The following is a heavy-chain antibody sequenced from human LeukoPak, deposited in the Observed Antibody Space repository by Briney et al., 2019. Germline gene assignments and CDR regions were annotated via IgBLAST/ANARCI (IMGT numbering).Heavy chain of an antibody. CDR1: GFTLSSYA. Sequence: GGSLRLSCAASGFTLSSYAMHWVRQAPGKGLEWVAVISYDGSNKYYADSVKGRFTISRDNSKNTLYLQMNSLRAEDTAVYYCARGSSGSPLAFDYWGQGTLVTVSS. J-gene: IGHJ4*02. CDR3: ARGSSGSPLAFDY. V-gene: IGHV3-30-3*01. D-gene: IGHD1-26*01. CDR2: ISYDGSNK.